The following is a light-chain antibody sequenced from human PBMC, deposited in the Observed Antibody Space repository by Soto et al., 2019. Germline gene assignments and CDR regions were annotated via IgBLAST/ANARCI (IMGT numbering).Light chain of an antibody. CDR1: QGVSSN. CDR2: GAF. J-gene: IGKJ5*01. V-gene: IGKV3-11*01. Sequence: EIVMTQSPATLSVSPGEIVTLSCRASQGVSSNLALYQQKPGQTPRLLIYGAFNRATGIPARFSGSGSGTDFTLTIRSLEPEDFAVYYCQQRNIWPPVTFGQGTRLEIK. CDR3: QQRNIWPPVT.